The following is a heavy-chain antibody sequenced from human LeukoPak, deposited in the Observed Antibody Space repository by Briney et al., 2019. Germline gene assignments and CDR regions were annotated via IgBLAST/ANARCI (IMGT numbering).Heavy chain of an antibody. Sequence: GGPLRLSCAASGFTFSSYEMNWVRQAPGKGLEWVSYISSSGSTIYYADSVKGRFTISRDNAKNSLYLQMNSLRAEDTAVYYCARGDSVYGSGSYYPNWFDPWGQGTLVTVSS. CDR1: GFTFSSYE. CDR2: ISSSGSTI. D-gene: IGHD3-10*01. V-gene: IGHV3-48*03. J-gene: IGHJ5*02. CDR3: ARGDSVYGSGSYYPNWFDP.